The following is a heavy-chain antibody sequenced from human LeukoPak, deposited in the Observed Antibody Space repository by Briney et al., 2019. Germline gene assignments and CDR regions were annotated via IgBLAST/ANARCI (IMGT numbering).Heavy chain of an antibody. J-gene: IGHJ6*02. V-gene: IGHV3-7*01. CDR2: MNQDGSAK. Sequence: RGSLRLSCAASGFTFSDSWMSWVRQAPGKGLEGVANMNQDGSAKGYVDSVKGRFTISRDNARNSLYLQMSSLRPEDTAVYYCATYTHWVAGDVWGQGTTVTVSS. CDR1: GFTFSDSW. CDR3: ATYTHWVAGDV. D-gene: IGHD3-16*01.